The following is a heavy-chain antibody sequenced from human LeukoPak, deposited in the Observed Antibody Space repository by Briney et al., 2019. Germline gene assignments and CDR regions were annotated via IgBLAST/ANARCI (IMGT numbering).Heavy chain of an antibody. Sequence: PSQTLSLTCTDSGGSISRAEYYWSWIRQPPGKGLEWIGYIYYSGSTYYNPSLKSRVTISVDTSKNQFSLNLSSVTAADTAVYYCARRWYYYDSSGYYHKEDAFDIWGQGTMVTVSS. CDR1: GGSISRAEYY. CDR3: ARRWYYYDSSGYYHKEDAFDI. D-gene: IGHD3-22*01. J-gene: IGHJ3*02. V-gene: IGHV4-30-4*08. CDR2: IYYSGST.